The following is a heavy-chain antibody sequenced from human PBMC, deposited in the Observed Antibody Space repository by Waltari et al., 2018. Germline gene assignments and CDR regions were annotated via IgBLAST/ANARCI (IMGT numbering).Heavy chain of an antibody. CDR3: ARGRLRRVSGPRRGMDV. V-gene: IGHV4-34*01. D-gene: IGHD4-17*01. J-gene: IGHJ6*02. CDR2: INHSGST. CDR1: GGSFSGYY. Sequence: QVQLQQWGAGLLKPSETPSLTCAVYGGSFSGYYRSWIRQHPGKGLEWIGEINHSGSTNYNPSLKSRVTISVDTSKDQFSLKLSSVTAADTAVYYCARGRLRRVSGPRRGMDVWGQGTTVTVSS.